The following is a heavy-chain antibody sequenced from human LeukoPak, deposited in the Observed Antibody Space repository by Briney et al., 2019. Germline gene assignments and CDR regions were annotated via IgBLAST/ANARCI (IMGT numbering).Heavy chain of an antibody. J-gene: IGHJ4*02. CDR3: ARDVGSGTYYRGYFDY. Sequence: PGGSLRLSCAASGFSFSSSGMHWVRQAPGKGLEWVALLGYDGSTNFYADSVKGRFTISRDNSKNTLYLQMNSLRGEDTALYYCARDVGSGTYYRGYFDYWGQGTLVTVST. CDR1: GFSFSSSG. D-gene: IGHD1-26*01. CDR2: LGYDGSTN. V-gene: IGHV3-33*01.